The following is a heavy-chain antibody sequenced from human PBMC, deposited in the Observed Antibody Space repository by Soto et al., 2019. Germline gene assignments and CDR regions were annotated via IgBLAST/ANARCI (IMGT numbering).Heavy chain of an antibody. D-gene: IGHD6-19*01. V-gene: IGHV1-2*04. Sequence: ASVKVSCKASGYTFTGYYMHWVRQAPGQGLEWMGWINPNSGGTNYAQKFQGWVTMTRDTSISTAYMELSRLRSDDTAVYYCARHGTPSNIAVAADAFFDYWGQGTLVTVSS. CDR1: GYTFTGYY. CDR3: ARHGTPSNIAVAADAFFDY. J-gene: IGHJ4*02. CDR2: INPNSGGT.